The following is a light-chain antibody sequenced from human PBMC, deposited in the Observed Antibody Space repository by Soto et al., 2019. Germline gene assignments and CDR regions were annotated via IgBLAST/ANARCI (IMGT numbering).Light chain of an antibody. CDR2: DDS. V-gene: IGKV1-5*01. CDR3: QHYSSVWA. Sequence: DIQMTQSPSTLSSSVGDRVTITCRASQSISRQLAWYQQKPGKAPKVLIYDDSTLESGVPSRFSGSGSETEFTLTISSLQPDDFATYYCQHYSSVWAFGLGTKVDIK. CDR1: QSISRQ. J-gene: IGKJ1*01.